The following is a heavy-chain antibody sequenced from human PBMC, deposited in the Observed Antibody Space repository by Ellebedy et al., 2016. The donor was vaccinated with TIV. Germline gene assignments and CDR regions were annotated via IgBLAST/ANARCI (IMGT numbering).Heavy chain of an antibody. J-gene: IGHJ4*02. Sequence: GESLKISCAASGFSFNTYAMHWVRQAPGKGLEWVAIISYDSGNKFYTDSVKGRFTVSRDNAKNTLYLHFNGLRVEDTAIYYCAKAGGGGAPDDYWGQGTLVTVSS. D-gene: IGHD1-26*01. CDR1: GFSFNTYA. CDR2: ISYDSGNK. CDR3: AKAGGGGAPDDY. V-gene: IGHV3-30*18.